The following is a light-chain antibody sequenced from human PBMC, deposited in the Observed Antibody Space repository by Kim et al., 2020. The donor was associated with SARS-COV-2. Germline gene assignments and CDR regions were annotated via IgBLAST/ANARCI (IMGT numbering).Light chain of an antibody. V-gene: IGLV3-21*04. CDR1: NNGSKS. CDR2: YDS. J-gene: IGLJ2*01. CDR3: QVWDSSSDHVV. Sequence: APGKAARITCGGNNNGSKSVHWYQQEPGQAPVLVIYYDSGRPSGIPERFSGSNSGNTATLTISRVEAGDEADYYCQVWDSSSDHVVFGGGTQLTVL.